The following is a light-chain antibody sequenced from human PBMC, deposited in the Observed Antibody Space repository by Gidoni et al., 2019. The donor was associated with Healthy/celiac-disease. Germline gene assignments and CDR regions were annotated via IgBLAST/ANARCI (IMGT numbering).Light chain of an antibody. Sequence: DIQMTQSPSTLSASVGDRVTITSRHSQSNSSWLAWYKQKPGKPPKLLIYKASSLESGVPSRFSGIGSGTEFTLTISSLQPDEFATYYSQQYNSYSTFGQGTKVEIK. J-gene: IGKJ1*01. CDR1: QSNSSW. CDR2: KAS. CDR3: QQYNSYST. V-gene: IGKV1-5*03.